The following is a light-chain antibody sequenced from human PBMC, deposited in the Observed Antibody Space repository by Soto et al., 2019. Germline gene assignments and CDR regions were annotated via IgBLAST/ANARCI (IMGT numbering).Light chain of an antibody. J-gene: IGLJ2*01. CDR3: SSYTSSSTLVV. CDR1: SSDVGGYNY. CDR2: DVS. Sequence: QSALTQPASVSGSPGQSITISCTGTSSDVGGYNYVSWYQQHPGKAPKLMIYDVSKRPSGVSNRFSGSKSGNTASLTISGLHAEDEADYYCSSYTSSSTLVVFGGGTKLTVL. V-gene: IGLV2-14*01.